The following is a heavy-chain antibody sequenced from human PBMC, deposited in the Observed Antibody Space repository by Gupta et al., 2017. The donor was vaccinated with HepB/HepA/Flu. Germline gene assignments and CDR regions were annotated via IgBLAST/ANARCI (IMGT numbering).Heavy chain of an antibody. Sequence: QVQLQESGPGLVKPSETLSLTCTVSGGSISSYYWSWIRQPPGKGLEWIGYIYYSGSTNYNPSLKSRVTISVDTSKNQFSLKLSSVTAADTAVYYCARLGYDSSGPNWFDPWGQGTLVTVSS. CDR1: GGSISSYY. D-gene: IGHD3-22*01. J-gene: IGHJ5*02. CDR2: IYYSGST. V-gene: IGHV4-59*08. CDR3: ARLGYDSSGPNWFDP.